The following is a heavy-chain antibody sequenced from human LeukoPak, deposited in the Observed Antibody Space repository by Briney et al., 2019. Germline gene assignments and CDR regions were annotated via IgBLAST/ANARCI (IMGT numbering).Heavy chain of an antibody. J-gene: IGHJ4*02. CDR2: IYYSGST. CDR1: GGSISSGDYY. D-gene: IGHD7-27*01. V-gene: IGHV4-30-4*02. CDR3: AREGTGEDDYFDY. Sequence: PSETLSLTCTVSGGSISSGDYYWSWIRQPPGKGLEWIGYIYYSGSTYYNPSLKSRVTISVDTSKNQFSLKLSSVTAADTAVYYCAREGTGEDDYFDYWGQGTLVTVSS.